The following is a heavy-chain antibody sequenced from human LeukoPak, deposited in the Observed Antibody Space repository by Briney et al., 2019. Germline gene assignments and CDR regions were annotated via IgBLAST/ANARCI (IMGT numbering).Heavy chain of an antibody. V-gene: IGHV1-69*13. CDR1: GGTFSSYA. Sequence: SVKVSCKASGGTFSSYAISWVRQAPGQGLEWMGGIIPSFGTANYAQKFQGRVTITADESTSTAYMELSSLRSEDTAVYYCARARYSGYNYYDSSGNYYYGMDVWGQGTTVTVSS. CDR3: ARARYSGYNYYDSSGNYYYGMDV. J-gene: IGHJ6*02. D-gene: IGHD3-22*01. CDR2: IIPSFGTA.